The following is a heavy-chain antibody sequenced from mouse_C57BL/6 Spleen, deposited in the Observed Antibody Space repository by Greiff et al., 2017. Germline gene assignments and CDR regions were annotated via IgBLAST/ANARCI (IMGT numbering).Heavy chain of an antibody. CDR1: GYTFTSYW. Sequence: QVQLQQPGAELVKPGASVKLSCKASGYTFTSYWMQWVKQRPGQGLEWIGEIDPSDSYTNYNQQFKGKATLTVDTSSSTAYMQLSSLTSEDSAVYYCARRYGNYFAYWGQGTLVTVSA. V-gene: IGHV1-50*01. CDR2: IDPSDSYT. J-gene: IGHJ3*01. CDR3: ARRYGNYFAY. D-gene: IGHD2-10*02.